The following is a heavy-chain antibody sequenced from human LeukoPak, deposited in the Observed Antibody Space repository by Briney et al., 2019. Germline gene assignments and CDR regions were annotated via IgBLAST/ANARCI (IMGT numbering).Heavy chain of an antibody. J-gene: IGHJ6*03. D-gene: IGHD1-26*01. Sequence: ASVKVSCKASGYTFTSYYMHWVRQAPGQGLEWMGIINPSGGSTSYAQKFQGRVTMTSDMSTSTVYMELSSLRSEDTAVYYCAGSIVGATFRAPMDVWGKGTTVTVSS. V-gene: IGHV1-46*01. CDR1: GYTFTSYY. CDR3: AGSIVGATFRAPMDV. CDR2: INPSGGST.